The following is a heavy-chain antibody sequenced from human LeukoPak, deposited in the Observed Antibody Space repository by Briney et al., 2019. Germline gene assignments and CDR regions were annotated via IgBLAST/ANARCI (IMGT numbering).Heavy chain of an antibody. Sequence: SETLSLTCTVSGGSISSGSYYWSWIRQPAGKGLEWIGRIYTSGSTNYNPSLKSRVTISVDTSKNQFSLKLSSVTAADTAVYYCARDSGDSSGSRNVWGQGTLVTVSS. J-gene: IGHJ4*02. D-gene: IGHD3-22*01. CDR2: IYTSGST. CDR1: GGSISSGSYY. CDR3: ARDSGDSSGSRNV. V-gene: IGHV4-61*02.